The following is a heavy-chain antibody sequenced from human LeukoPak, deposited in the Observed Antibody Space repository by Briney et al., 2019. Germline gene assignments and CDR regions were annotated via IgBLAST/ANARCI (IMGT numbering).Heavy chain of an antibody. J-gene: IGHJ6*03. V-gene: IGHV3-21*01. CDR3: ARDRIVVPAAISGYYMDV. Sequence: GGSLRLSCAASGFTFSSYSMNWVRQAPGKVLEWVSSISSSSSYIYYADSVKGRFTISRDNAKNSLYLQMNSLRAEDTAVYYCARDRIVVPAAISGYYMDVWGKGTTVTISS. CDR1: GFTFSSYS. D-gene: IGHD2-2*02. CDR2: ISSSSSYI.